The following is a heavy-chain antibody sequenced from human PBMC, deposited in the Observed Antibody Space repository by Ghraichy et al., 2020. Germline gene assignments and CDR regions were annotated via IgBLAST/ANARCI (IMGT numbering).Heavy chain of an antibody. V-gene: IGHV1-18*04. CDR1: GYTFTSYG. Sequence: ASVKVSCKASGYTFTSYGISWVRQAPGQGLEWMGWISAYNGNTNYAQKLQGRVTMTTDTSTSTAYMELRSLRSDDTAVYYCARALLYDFWSGYYDTNWFDPWGQGTLVTVSS. D-gene: IGHD3-3*01. CDR2: ISAYNGNT. CDR3: ARALLYDFWSGYYDTNWFDP. J-gene: IGHJ5*02.